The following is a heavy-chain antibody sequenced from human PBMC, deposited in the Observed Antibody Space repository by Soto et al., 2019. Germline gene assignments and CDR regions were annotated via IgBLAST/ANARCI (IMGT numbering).Heavy chain of an antibody. CDR1: GFNFNIYA. J-gene: IGHJ4*02. Sequence: GGSLRLSCAASGFNFNIYAMSWVRQAPGRGLECVSGISGNGGVAYYADSVKGRFTISRDNSKNTLNLQMNGLRAEDTAVYFCARDDARYDVLTAFYFDQWGQGTPVTVSS. CDR2: ISGNGGVA. V-gene: IGHV3-23*01. CDR3: ARDDARYDVLTAFYFDQ. D-gene: IGHD3-9*01.